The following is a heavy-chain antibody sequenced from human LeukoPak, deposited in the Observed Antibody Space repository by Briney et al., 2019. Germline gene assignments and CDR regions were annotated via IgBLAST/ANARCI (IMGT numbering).Heavy chain of an antibody. D-gene: IGHD6-13*01. Sequence: SETLSLTCAVYGGSFSGYYWSWIRQPPGKGLEWIGEINHSGSTNYNPSLKSRVTISVDTSKNQFSLKLSSVTAADTAVYYCARGRAAAGEFDYWGQGTLVTVSS. J-gene: IGHJ4*02. CDR1: GGSFSGYY. V-gene: IGHV4-34*01. CDR2: INHSGST. CDR3: ARGRAAAGEFDY.